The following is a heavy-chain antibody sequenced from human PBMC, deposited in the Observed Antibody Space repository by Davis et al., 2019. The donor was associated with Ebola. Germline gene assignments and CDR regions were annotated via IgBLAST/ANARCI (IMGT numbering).Heavy chain of an antibody. V-gene: IGHV5-51*01. D-gene: IGHD2-8*02. J-gene: IGHJ3*02. Sequence: GESLKISCKGSGYSFPTYWIDWVRQMPGKGLEWMGIIYTGDSDTRYSPSFRGQVTISADKSIKTAFLQWSSLKASDTALYYCASLRRTITGMDDAFDIWGQGTMVTVSS. CDR1: GYSFPTYW. CDR3: ASLRRTITGMDDAFDI. CDR2: IYTGDSDT.